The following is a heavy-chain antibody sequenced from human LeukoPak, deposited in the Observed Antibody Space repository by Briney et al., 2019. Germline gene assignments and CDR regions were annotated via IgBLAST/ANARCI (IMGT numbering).Heavy chain of an antibody. CDR1: DGSFNSYP. J-gene: IGHJ1*01. CDR2: IIPIISIT. D-gene: IGHD1-7*01. V-gene: IGHV1-69*04. CDR3: AREPGFVNY. Sequence: ASVKVSCKASDGSFNSYPLSWVRQAPGQGLEWMGRIIPIISITDYAQKFQGRITITADKSTYTVYMELNSLGSDDTAVYYCAREPGFVNYWGQGTLVTVSS.